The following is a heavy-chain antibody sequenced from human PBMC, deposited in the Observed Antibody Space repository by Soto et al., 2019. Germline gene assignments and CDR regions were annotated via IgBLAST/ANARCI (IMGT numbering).Heavy chain of an antibody. CDR1: GFTFSSYG. CDR3: AKVWAVVPSDAFDI. Sequence: QVQLVESGGGVVQPGRSLRLSCAASGFTFSSYGMHWVRQAPGKGLEWVAVISYDGSNKYYADSVKGRFTISRDNSKNTLYLQMHSLRAEDTAVYYCAKVWAVVPSDAFDIWGQGTMVTVSS. CDR2: ISYDGSNK. J-gene: IGHJ3*02. V-gene: IGHV3-30*18. D-gene: IGHD6-19*01.